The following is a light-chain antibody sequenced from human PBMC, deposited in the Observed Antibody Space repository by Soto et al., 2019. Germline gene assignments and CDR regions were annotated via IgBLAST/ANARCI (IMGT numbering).Light chain of an antibody. CDR3: QQYFSSPLEPST. CDR1: QSVLYRSDNKNY. J-gene: IGKJ2*01. CDR2: WAS. V-gene: IGKV4-1*01. Sequence: DIVMTQSPGSLAVSLGERATISCKSSQSVLYRSDNKNYLAWYQHKPGQPPKLLIYWASTRESGVPDRFSGIVSGTDFSLTISSLHPVDVGVYFCQQYFSSPLEPSTFGQGTKLEI.